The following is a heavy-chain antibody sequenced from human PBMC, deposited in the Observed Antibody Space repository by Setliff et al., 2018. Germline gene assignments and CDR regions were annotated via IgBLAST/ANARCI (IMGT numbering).Heavy chain of an antibody. J-gene: IGHJ3*02. CDR1: GDSISSRRSY. V-gene: IGHV4-61*09. Sequence: PSETLSLTCTVSGDSISSRRSYWGWFRQPAGKGLEWIGQIYTSWSTDYKPSLKSRATISVDTSKNQFSLKLSSVTAADTAVYYCARHFPWGYFDWLSYHDAFDIWGQGTMVTVSS. D-gene: IGHD3-9*01. CDR3: ARHFPWGYFDWLSYHDAFDI. CDR2: IYTSWST.